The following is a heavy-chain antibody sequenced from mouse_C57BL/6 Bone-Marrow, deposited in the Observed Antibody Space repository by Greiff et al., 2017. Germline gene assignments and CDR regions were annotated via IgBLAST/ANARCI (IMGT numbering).Heavy chain of an antibody. V-gene: IGHV1-61*01. CDR2: IYPSDSET. CDR1: GYTFTSYW. J-gene: IGHJ3*01. D-gene: IGHD2-4*01. Sequence: QVQLQQPGAELVRPGSSVKLSCKASGYTFTSYWMDWVKQRPGQGLEWIGNIYPSDSETHYNQKFKDKATLTVDKSSSTAYMQLSSLTSEDSAVYYCARTDYDGGGFAYWGQGTLVTVSA. CDR3: ARTDYDGGGFAY.